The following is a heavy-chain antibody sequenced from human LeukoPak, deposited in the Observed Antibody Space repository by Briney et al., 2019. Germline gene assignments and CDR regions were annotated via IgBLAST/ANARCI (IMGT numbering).Heavy chain of an antibody. Sequence: PSETLSLTCAVYGRSFSGYYWSWIRQPPGKGLEWIGEINHSGSTNYNPSLKSRVTISVDTSKNQFSLKLSSVTAADTAVYYCARQKRYYMDVWGKGTTVTVSS. V-gene: IGHV4-34*01. CDR1: GRSFSGYY. CDR2: INHSGST. J-gene: IGHJ6*03. CDR3: ARQKRYYMDV. D-gene: IGHD5-24*01.